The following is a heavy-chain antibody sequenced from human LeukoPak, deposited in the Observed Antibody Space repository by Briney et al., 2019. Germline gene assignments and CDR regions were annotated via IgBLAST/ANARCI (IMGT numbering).Heavy chain of an antibody. CDR2: ISHTGNT. V-gene: IGHV4-34*01. CDR3: ARDYGGSTTFFDY. CDR1: DVSFTNYY. J-gene: IGHJ4*02. D-gene: IGHD1-1*01. Sequence: SETLSLTCAVSDVSFTNYYWTWIRQSPGKGLEWLGEISHTGNTHYNPSLKSRVTISVDTSKNQFSLKLTSVTAADTAVYYCARDYGGSTTFFDYWGQGTLVTVSS.